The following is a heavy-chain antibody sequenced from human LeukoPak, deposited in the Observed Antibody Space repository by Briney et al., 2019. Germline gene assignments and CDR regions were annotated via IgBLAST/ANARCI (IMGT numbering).Heavy chain of an antibody. CDR2: INPNNGGT. Sequence: ASVKVSCKASGYPFTGRYMHWVRQAPGQGLEWMGWINPNNGGTNYAQKFQGRVTMTRDTSINTAYMELSRLRSDDTAVYYCAREDARGSGLDYDFWRGHNWLDPWGQGTLVTVSS. CDR3: AREDARGSGLDYDFWRGHNWLDP. J-gene: IGHJ5*02. CDR1: GYPFTGRY. D-gene: IGHD3-3*01. V-gene: IGHV1-2*02.